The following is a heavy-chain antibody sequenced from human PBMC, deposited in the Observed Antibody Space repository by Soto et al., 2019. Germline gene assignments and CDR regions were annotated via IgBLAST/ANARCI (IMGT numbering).Heavy chain of an antibody. CDR1: GGTFSSYA. CDR3: ARALRYSYGSSGSRLWP. D-gene: IGHD3-22*01. J-gene: IGHJ5*02. CDR2: NIPIFGTA. Sequence: GASVKVSCKASGGTFSSYAISWVRQAPGQGLEWMGGNIPIFGTANYAQKFQGRVTITADESTRTAYMELSSLRSEDTAVYYCARALRYSYGSSGSRLWPWGKGSLGTV. V-gene: IGHV1-69*13.